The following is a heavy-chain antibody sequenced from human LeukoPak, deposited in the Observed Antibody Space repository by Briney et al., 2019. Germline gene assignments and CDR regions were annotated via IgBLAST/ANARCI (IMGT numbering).Heavy chain of an antibody. CDR1: GFTFTSSA. D-gene: IGHD3-10*01. CDR3: AATYYYGSGSYQDY. Sequence: SVKVSCTASGFTFTSSAMQWVRQARGQRLEWIGWIVVGSGNTNYAQKFQERVTITRDMSTSTAYMELSSLRSEDTAVYYCAATYYYGSGSYQDYWGQGTLVTVSS. V-gene: IGHV1-58*02. CDR2: IVVGSGNT. J-gene: IGHJ4*02.